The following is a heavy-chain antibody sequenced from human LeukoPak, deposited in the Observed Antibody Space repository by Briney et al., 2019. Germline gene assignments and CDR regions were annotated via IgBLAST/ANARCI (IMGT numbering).Heavy chain of an antibody. Sequence: GGSLRLSCAASGFSFSISPMSWVRQTPGKGLEWVSGISSSGGDTPYADSVKGRFTISRDNSRNTLYLQMNSLRVEDTAVYYCAKKDSGLHPFDFWGQGTLVTVSS. CDR3: AKKDSGLHPFDF. V-gene: IGHV3-23*01. J-gene: IGHJ4*02. CDR1: GFSFSISP. CDR2: ISSSGGDT.